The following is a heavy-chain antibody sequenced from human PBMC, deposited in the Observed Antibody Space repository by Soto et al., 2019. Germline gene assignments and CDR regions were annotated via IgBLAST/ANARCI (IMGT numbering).Heavy chain of an antibody. Sequence: QIQLVESGGGVVQPGGSLRLFCAASGFTFSRSGMHWVRQAPGKGLEWVAVIWYDGSNAYYADSVRGRFTISRDNLRNTQSLQMNRLRVEDTAIYYCAKDWGGSYTRGGYFDVWGQGAMVTVSS. V-gene: IGHV3-33*06. CDR3: AKDWGGSYTRGGYFDV. CDR2: IWYDGSNA. D-gene: IGHD3-16*02. J-gene: IGHJ3*01. CDR1: GFTFSRSG.